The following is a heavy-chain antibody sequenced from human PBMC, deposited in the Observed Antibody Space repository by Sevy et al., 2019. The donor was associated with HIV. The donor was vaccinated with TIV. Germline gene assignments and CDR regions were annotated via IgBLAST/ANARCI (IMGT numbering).Heavy chain of an antibody. CDR1: GFTFSSYA. Sequence: GGSLRLSCAASGFTFSSYAMHWVRQAPGKGLEWVAVISYDGSNKYYADSVKGRFTISRANSKNTLYLQMNSLRAEDTAVYYCARDLQLWLKSTAFDIWGQGTMVTVSS. D-gene: IGHD5-18*01. J-gene: IGHJ3*02. V-gene: IGHV3-30-3*01. CDR3: ARDLQLWLKSTAFDI. CDR2: ISYDGSNK.